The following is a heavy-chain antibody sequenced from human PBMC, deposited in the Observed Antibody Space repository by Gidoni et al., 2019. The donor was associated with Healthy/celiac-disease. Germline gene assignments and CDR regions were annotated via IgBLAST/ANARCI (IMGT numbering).Heavy chain of an antibody. D-gene: IGHD6-19*01. CDR1: GFTFSSYS. V-gene: IGHV3-21*01. CDR3: ARDRRGTGSEGYSSGEIDY. Sequence: EVQLVESGGGLVKPGGSLRLSCAASGFTFSSYSMNWVRQAPGKGLEWVSSISSSSSYIYHADSVKGRFTISRDNAKNSLYLQMNSLRAEDTGVYYCARDRRGTGSEGYSSGEIDYWGQGTLVTVSS. J-gene: IGHJ4*02. CDR2: ISSSSSYI.